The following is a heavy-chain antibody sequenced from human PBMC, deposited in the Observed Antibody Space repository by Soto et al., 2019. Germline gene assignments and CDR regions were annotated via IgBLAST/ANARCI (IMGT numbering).Heavy chain of an antibody. Sequence: PGGSLRLSCASSGFTFSSYAMHWVRQAPGKGLEWVAVISYDGSNKYYADSVKGRFTISRDNSKNTLYLQMNSLRAEDTAVYYCARDELGYCSSTSCYKNYYYGMDVWGQGTTVTVSS. D-gene: IGHD2-2*02. CDR1: GFTFSSYA. V-gene: IGHV3-30-3*01. CDR2: ISYDGSNK. J-gene: IGHJ6*02. CDR3: ARDELGYCSSTSCYKNYYYGMDV.